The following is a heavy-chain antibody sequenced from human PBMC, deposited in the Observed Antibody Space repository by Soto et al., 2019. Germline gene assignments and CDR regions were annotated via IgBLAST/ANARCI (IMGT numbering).Heavy chain of an antibody. V-gene: IGHV4-61*01. CDR1: GGSVSSGSYY. Sequence: SKNLYLTCTVSGGSVSSGSYYWSWIRQPPGKGLEWIGYIYYSGSTNYNPSLKSRVTISVDTSKNQFSLKLSSVTAADTAVYYGAIDYGRGTVETPNGMAVCGQGTTVT. J-gene: IGHJ6*02. CDR2: IYYSGST. D-gene: IGHD5-18*01. CDR3: AIDYGRGTVETPNGMAV.